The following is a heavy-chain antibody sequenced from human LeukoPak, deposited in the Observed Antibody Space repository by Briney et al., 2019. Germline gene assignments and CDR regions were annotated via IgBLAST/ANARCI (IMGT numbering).Heavy chain of an antibody. CDR3: SRENGAFSPFGY. CDR1: GGSITSTNY. Sequence: PSETLSLTCGVSGGSITSTNYWTWVRQPPGKGLEWIGEVSLSGLTNYNPSLSSRVIMALDTSKNHLSLNLTSVTAADTAVYYCSRENGAFSPFGYWGQGTLVTVPS. CDR2: VSLSGLT. J-gene: IGHJ4*02. V-gene: IGHV4-4*02. D-gene: IGHD2-8*01.